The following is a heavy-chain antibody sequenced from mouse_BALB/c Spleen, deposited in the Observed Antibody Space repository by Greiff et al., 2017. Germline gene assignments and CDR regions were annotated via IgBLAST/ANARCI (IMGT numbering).Heavy chain of an antibody. Sequence: EVQLQQSGPELVKPGASVKVSCKASGYAFTSYNMYWVKQSHGKSLEWIGYIDPYNGGTSYNQKFKGKATLTVDKSSSTAYMHLNSLTSEDSAVYYCSTSPITTVEAWFAYWGQGTLVTVSA. D-gene: IGHD1-1*01. CDR2: IDPYNGGT. CDR3: STSPITTVEAWFAY. J-gene: IGHJ3*01. V-gene: IGHV1S135*01. CDR1: GYAFTSYN.